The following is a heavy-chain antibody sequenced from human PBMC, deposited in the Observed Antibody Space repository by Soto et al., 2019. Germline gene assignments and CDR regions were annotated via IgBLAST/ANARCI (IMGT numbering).Heavy chain of an antibody. V-gene: IGHV4-31*03. J-gene: IGHJ1*01. CDR2: IYYSGST. D-gene: IGHD6-19*01. Sequence: QVPLQESGPGLVKPSQTLSLTCTVSGGSVSGGVYYWNWIRQHPEKGLEWIGYIYYSGSTYYNPSRRSRVTVAADTSKNLFSLKLSSVTVADTAVYYCARSSVAGAGYFQHWGQGTQVIVSS. CDR3: ARSSVAGAGYFQH. CDR1: GGSVSGGVYY.